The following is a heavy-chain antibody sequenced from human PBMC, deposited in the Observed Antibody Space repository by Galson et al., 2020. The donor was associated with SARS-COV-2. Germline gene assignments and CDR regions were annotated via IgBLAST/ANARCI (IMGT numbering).Heavy chain of an antibody. CDR1: GDSVPSNSAA. CDR3: AGRVAGANSLDI. J-gene: IGHJ3*02. Sequence: SQTLSLTCAISGDSVPSNSAAWNWIRQSPSRGLEWLGRTYSRSKWSSDYAVSVKSRITINPDTSKNQFSLQLNSVTPEDTAMYYCAGRVAGANSLDIWGQGTIVIVSS. V-gene: IGHV6-1*01. CDR2: TYSRSKWSS. D-gene: IGHD1-26*01.